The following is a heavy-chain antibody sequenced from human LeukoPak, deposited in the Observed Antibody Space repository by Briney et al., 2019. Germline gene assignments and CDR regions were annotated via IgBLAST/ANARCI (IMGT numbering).Heavy chain of an antibody. Sequence: PGGSLRLSCAASGFTFSSYAMHWVRQAPGKGLEWVAVIWYDGSNKYYADSVKGRFTISRDNSKNTLYLQMNSLRAEDTAVYYCARDFSWGSYRHSYFDYWGQGTLVTVSS. CDR2: IWYDGSNK. D-gene: IGHD3-16*02. CDR3: ARDFSWGSYRHSYFDY. J-gene: IGHJ4*02. V-gene: IGHV3-33*08. CDR1: GFTFSSYA.